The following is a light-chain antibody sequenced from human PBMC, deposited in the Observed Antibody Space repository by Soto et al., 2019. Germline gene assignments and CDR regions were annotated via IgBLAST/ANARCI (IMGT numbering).Light chain of an antibody. Sequence: EIVLTQSPGTLSLSPGERATLSCRASQSVSSSYLAWYQQKPCQAPRLLIYGASSRATGIPDRFSVSGSGTDFTLTISRLEPEDFEVYYCQQYGSSPRTFGQGTKLEIK. CDR1: QSVSSSY. CDR2: GAS. J-gene: IGKJ2*01. CDR3: QQYGSSPRT. V-gene: IGKV3-20*01.